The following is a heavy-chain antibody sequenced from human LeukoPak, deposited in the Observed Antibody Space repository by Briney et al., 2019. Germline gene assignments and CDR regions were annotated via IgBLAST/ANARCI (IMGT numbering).Heavy chain of an antibody. CDR1: GGTFSSYA. J-gene: IGHJ3*02. V-gene: IGHV1-69*01. D-gene: IGHD4-17*01. Sequence: GSSVRVSCKASGGTFSSYAISWVRQAPGQGLEWMGGIIPIFGTANYAQKFQGRVTITADESTSTAYMELSSLRSEDTAVYYCARDPHYGDYPPIAFDIWGQGTMVTVSS. CDR3: ARDPHYGDYPPIAFDI. CDR2: IIPIFGTA.